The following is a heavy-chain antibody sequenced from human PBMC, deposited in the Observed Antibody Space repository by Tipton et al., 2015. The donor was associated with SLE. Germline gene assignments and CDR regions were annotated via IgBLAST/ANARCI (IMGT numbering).Heavy chain of an antibody. J-gene: IGHJ4*02. CDR2: MYYSGST. CDR3: ASQLDSFDY. Sequence: TLSLTCTVSGGSISSSSYYWGWIRQPPGKGLEWIGSMYYSGSTYYNPSLKSRVTISVDTSKNQFSLKLSSVTAADTAVYYCASQLDSFDYWGQGTLVTVSS. CDR1: GGSISSSSYY. V-gene: IGHV4-39*01. D-gene: IGHD1-1*01.